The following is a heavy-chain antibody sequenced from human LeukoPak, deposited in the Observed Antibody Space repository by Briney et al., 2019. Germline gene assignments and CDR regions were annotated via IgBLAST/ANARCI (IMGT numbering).Heavy chain of an antibody. CDR1: GYSISTGYY. J-gene: IGHJ4*02. V-gene: IGHV4-38-2*02. CDR2: ISHSGTT. Sequence: SETLSLTCIVSGYSISTGYYWGWIRQAPGRGLEWIGSISHSGTTAYNPSLMSRGTISVDTSKNQFSLNLRSVTAADTAVYYCAKENGSADCFDSWGQGTLVTVSS. D-gene: IGHD1-26*01. CDR3: AKENGSADCFDS.